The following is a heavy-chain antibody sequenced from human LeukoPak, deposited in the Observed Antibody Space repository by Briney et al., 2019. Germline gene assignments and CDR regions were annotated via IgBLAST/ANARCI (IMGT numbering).Heavy chain of an antibody. V-gene: IGHV4-31*03. CDR3: ARLDYGDYGAGY. CDR2: IYHSGST. D-gene: IGHD4-17*01. J-gene: IGHJ4*02. Sequence: SQTLSLTCTVSGGSISSGGYFWGWIRQSPGKGLEWMGYIYHSGSTSYNPSLRSRLSISIDTSKNQFSLRLNSVTAADTAVYYCARLDYGDYGAGYWGQGTLVTVSS. CDR1: GGSISSGGYF.